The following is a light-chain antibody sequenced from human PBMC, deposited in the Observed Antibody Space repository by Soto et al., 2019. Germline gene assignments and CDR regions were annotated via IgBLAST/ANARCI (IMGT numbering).Light chain of an antibody. CDR2: GVS. V-gene: IGKV3-20*01. J-gene: IGKJ4*01. CDR1: QSVSSY. Sequence: EIVLTQSPGTLSLSPGERATLSCRASQSVSSYLAWYQQKPGQAPRLLIYGVSSRATGIPDRFSGIGSGTGFNPAITRPEAEDFCGDYDQADYTSPLTFGGGTKVEIK. CDR3: QADYTSPLT.